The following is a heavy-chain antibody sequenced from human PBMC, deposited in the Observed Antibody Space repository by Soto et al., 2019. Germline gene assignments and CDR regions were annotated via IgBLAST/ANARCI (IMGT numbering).Heavy chain of an antibody. CDR1: GSTLTELS. V-gene: IGHV1-24*01. J-gene: IGHJ5*02. Sequence: ASVKVSCKVSGSTLTELSMHWVRQAPGKGLEWMGGFDPEDGETIYAQKFQGRVTMTEDTSTDTAYMELSSLRSEDTAVYYCATQAQYYYDSRALWRYNWFDPWGQGTLVTVSS. CDR3: ATQAQYYYDSRALWRYNWFDP. D-gene: IGHD3-22*01. CDR2: FDPEDGET.